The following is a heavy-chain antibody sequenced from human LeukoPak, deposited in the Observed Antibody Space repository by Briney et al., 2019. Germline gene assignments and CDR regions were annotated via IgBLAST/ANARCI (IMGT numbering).Heavy chain of an antibody. CDR1: GFTFTGYW. D-gene: IGHD2-15*01. CDR3: ARDGVIVVVAEGFDY. Sequence: GGSLRLSCAASGFTFTGYWMSWVRQAPGKGLEWVANIKQSGSEKYYVDSVKGRFTISRDNAKNALFLQMNSLRAEDTAVYYCARDGVIVVVAEGFDYWGQGTLVTVPS. J-gene: IGHJ4*02. V-gene: IGHV3-7*01. CDR2: IKQSGSEK.